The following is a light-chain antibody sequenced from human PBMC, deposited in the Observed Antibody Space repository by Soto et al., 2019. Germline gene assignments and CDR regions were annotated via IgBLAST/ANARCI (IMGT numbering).Light chain of an antibody. CDR1: QSLGTNF. CDR3: QHYGVSPRT. V-gene: IGKV3-20*01. J-gene: IGKJ1*01. Sequence: EIVLTQSPGTLSLSPGESGTLSCRASQSLGTNFLAWFQQKPGQAPRLLIYGASTRATGIPDRFSGSGSGTVFNLTITRLEPEDSAVYYCQHYGVSPRTFGQGTKVQIK. CDR2: GAS.